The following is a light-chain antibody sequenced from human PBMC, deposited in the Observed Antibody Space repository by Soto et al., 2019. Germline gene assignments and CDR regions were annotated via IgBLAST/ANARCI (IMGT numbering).Light chain of an antibody. V-gene: IGKV3-20*01. CDR2: GAS. CDR1: QSVSSTY. CDR3: QQYSTSLPWT. Sequence: EIVLTQSPGTLSLSPGERATLSCRASQSVSSTYLVWYQQKPGQAPRLLIYGASSRAAGIPDRFSGSGSGTDFTLTIIRLEAEDFAVYYCQQYSTSLPWTFGQGTKVEIK. J-gene: IGKJ1*01.